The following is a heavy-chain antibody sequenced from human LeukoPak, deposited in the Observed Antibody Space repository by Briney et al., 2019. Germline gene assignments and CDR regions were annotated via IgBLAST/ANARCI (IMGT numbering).Heavy chain of an antibody. Sequence: SETLSLTCAVYGGSFSGYYWSWIRQPPGKGLEWIGEINHSGSTNYNPSLKSRVTISVDTSKNQFSLKLSSVTAAATAVYYWASDPISMTAAVDDCWGQGTLVTGSS. CDR1: GGSFSGYY. J-gene: IGHJ4*02. V-gene: IGHV4-34*01. D-gene: IGHD3-22*01. CDR3: ASDPISMTAAVDDC. CDR2: INHSGST.